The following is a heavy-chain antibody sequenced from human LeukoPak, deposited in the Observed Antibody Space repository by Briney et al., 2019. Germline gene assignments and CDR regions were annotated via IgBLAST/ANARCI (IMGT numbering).Heavy chain of an antibody. CDR1: GGTFSSYA. V-gene: IGHV1-69*05. D-gene: IGHD3-22*01. CDR3: ARTIRNYYDSSGYETYYFDY. Sequence: SVKVSCKASGGTFSSYAISWVRQAPGQGLEWMGRIIPIFGTANYAQKFQGRVTITTDESTSTAYMELSSLRSEDTAVYYCARTIRNYYDSSGYETYYFDYWGQGTLVAVSS. J-gene: IGHJ4*02. CDR2: IIPIFGTA.